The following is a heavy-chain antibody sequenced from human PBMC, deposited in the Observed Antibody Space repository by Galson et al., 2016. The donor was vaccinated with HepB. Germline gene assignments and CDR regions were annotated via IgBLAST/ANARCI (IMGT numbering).Heavy chain of an antibody. CDR2: IYTTGTT. CDR1: GDSIISDSYHY. CDR3: ARELGS. J-gene: IGHJ4*02. D-gene: IGHD3-16*01. V-gene: IGHV4-61*02. Sequence: TLSLTCIVSGDSIISDSYHYWSWIRQPVGKGLEWVGLIYTTGTTNYNPSLKSRLTISLDTSKNQISLELRSVTAADTAIYYCARELGSWGQGTLVTVPS.